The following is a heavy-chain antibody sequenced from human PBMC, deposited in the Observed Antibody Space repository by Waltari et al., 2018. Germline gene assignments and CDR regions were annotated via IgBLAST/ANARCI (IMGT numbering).Heavy chain of an antibody. CDR2: ISKDSIYI. V-gene: IGHV3-21*06. Sequence: EVQLVESGGGLVKPGGSLRLSCIASGFTLVAYGMTWVGQAPGKGLEWVSSISKDSIYICYADAVKGRFTISRDNAKNSLYLQMDSLRAEDTAVYYCARGGAFSGNCLDYWGQGAPVTVSS. D-gene: IGHD1-1*01. CDR1: GFTLVAYG. CDR3: ARGGAFSGNCLDY. J-gene: IGHJ4*02.